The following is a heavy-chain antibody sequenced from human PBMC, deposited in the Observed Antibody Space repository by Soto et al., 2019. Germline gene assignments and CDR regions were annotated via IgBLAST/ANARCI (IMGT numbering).Heavy chain of an antibody. CDR3: ASLFDYGDYRDY. CDR2: IWYDGSNK. Sequence: GRSLRLSCAASGFTFSSYGMHWVRQAPGKGLEWVAVIWYDGSNKYYADSVKGRFTISRDNSKNTLYLQMNSLRAEDTAVYYCASLFDYGDYRDYWGHGTLVTVS. D-gene: IGHD4-17*01. J-gene: IGHJ4*01. V-gene: IGHV3-33*01. CDR1: GFTFSSYG.